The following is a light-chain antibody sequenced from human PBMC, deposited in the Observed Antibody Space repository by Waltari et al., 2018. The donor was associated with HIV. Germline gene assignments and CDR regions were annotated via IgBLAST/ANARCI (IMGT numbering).Light chain of an antibody. CDR1: PGVNAD. V-gene: IGKV3-15*01. J-gene: IGKJ5*01. CDR2: DAP. CDR3: QQYNNCLPLT. Sequence: RATPGVNADSASLHQHAGQPPILRNYDAPPRANGVAARFSGSGSGAEFTLTIISLQSEDFAVYYCQQYNNCLPLTFGGGTRLEIK.